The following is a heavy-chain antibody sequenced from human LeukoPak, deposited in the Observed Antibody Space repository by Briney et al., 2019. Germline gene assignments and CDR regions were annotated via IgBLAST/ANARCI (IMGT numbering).Heavy chain of an antibody. D-gene: IGHD2-15*01. J-gene: IGHJ4*02. CDR1: GFTVSNYA. V-gene: IGHV3-64*01. CDR2: ISSIEGRI. CDR3: ARARRDCSGGTCFSYYFDN. Sequence: PGGSLRLSCAASGFTVSNYAIHWVRQAPGKGLECDSAISSIEGRIYYANSVKGRFTVSRDNSKNMVFLQMGSLRAEDMAVYYCARARRDCSGGTCFSYYFDNWGQGTLVTVSS.